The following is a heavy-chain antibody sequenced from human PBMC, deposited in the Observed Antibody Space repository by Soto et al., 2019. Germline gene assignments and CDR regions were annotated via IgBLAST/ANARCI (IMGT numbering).Heavy chain of an antibody. CDR3: ARWWDLSWVFDP. J-gene: IGHJ5*02. CDR1: GYTFTSYA. Sequence: GASVKVSCKASGYTFTSYAMHWVRQAPGQRLEWMGWINAGNGNTKYSQKFQGRVTITRDTSASTAYMELSSLRSEDTAVYYCARWWDLSWVFDPWGQGTLVTVSS. D-gene: IGHD1-26*01. V-gene: IGHV1-3*01. CDR2: INAGNGNT.